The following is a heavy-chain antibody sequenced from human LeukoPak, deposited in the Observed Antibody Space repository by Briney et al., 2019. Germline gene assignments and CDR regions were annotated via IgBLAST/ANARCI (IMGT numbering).Heavy chain of an antibody. D-gene: IGHD3-10*01. J-gene: IGHJ4*02. Sequence: GGSLTLSCAASGFTFSDYYMSWIRQAPGKGLEWVSYISSSSSYTNYADSVKGRFTISRDNAKNSLYLQMNSLRAEDTAVYYCARSLLWFGENYFDYWGQGTLVTVSS. CDR3: ARSLLWFGENYFDY. CDR1: GFTFSDYY. CDR2: ISSSSSYT. V-gene: IGHV3-11*06.